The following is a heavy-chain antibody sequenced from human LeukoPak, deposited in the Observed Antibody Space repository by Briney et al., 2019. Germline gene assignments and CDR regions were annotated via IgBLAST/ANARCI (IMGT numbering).Heavy chain of an antibody. V-gene: IGHV3-23*01. CDR1: GFTFSSYA. J-gene: IGHJ4*02. CDR3: AKQTTVTTNLDY. D-gene: IGHD4-17*01. CDR2: ISGSGGST. Sequence: GGSLRPSCAASGFTFSSYAMSWVRQAPGKGLEWVSAISGSGGSTYYADSVKGRFTISRDNSKNTLYLQMNSLRAEDTAVYYCAKQTTVTTNLDYWGQGTLVTVSS.